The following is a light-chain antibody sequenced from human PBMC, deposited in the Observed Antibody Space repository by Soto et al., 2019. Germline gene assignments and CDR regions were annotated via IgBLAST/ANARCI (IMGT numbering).Light chain of an antibody. V-gene: IGKV1-5*01. CDR2: DAS. CDR3: QQYNSYWT. J-gene: IGKJ1*01. Sequence: GDRVTITCRASEGISSWLAWYQQKPGKAPQLLIYDASSLESGVPSRFSGSGSGTEFTLTIRSLQPDDFATYYCQQYNSYWTFGQGTKVEIK. CDR1: EGISSW.